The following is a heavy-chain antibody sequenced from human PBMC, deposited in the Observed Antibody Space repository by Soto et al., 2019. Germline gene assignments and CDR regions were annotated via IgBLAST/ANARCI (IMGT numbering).Heavy chain of an antibody. Sequence: GGSLRLSCAASGISVGTNYLTWVRQAPGKGLEWVSFIYSDGTTYYADSVKGRFTISRDTSNNTLYLQMNSLRAEDTAVYYCARGASPFDNWGQGTLVTVSS. CDR3: ARGASPFDN. CDR2: IYSDGTT. J-gene: IGHJ4*02. CDR1: GISVGTNY. V-gene: IGHV3-53*01.